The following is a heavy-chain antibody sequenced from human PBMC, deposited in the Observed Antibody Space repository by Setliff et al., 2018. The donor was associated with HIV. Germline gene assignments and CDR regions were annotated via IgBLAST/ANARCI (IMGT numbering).Heavy chain of an antibody. Sequence: ASVKVSCKASGYSFSGYYTHWVRQAPGQGLEWMGWINSNNGGTKYAQNFQGRVTVTRDTSITTAYMELSSLISDDTAVYYCAREERYYDGKGALDSWGQGALVTVSS. CDR3: AREERYYDGKGALDS. D-gene: IGHD3-22*01. CDR2: INSNNGGT. J-gene: IGHJ4*02. CDR1: GYSFSGYY. V-gene: IGHV1-2*02.